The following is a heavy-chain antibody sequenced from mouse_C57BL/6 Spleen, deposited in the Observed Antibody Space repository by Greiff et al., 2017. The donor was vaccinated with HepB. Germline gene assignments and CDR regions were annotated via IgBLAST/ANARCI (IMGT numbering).Heavy chain of an antibody. CDR1: GYSFTGYF. CDR3: AKGRPFAY. V-gene: IGHV1-20*01. D-gene: IGHD1-1*01. J-gene: IGHJ3*01. Sequence: VHVKQSGPELVKPGDSVKISCKASGYSFTGYFMNWVMQSHGKSLEWIGRINPYNGDTFYNQKFKGKATLTVDKSSSTAHMELRSLTAEYSAVYYCAKGRPFAYWGQGTLVTVSA. CDR2: INPYNGDT.